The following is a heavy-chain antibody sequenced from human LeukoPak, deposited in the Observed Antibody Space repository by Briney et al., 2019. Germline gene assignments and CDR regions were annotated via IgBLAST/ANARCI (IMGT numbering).Heavy chain of an antibody. CDR1: GFSLSMYW. CDR2: IRSDGVEK. V-gene: IGHV3-7*03. CDR3: AREFTGYGNTDY. J-gene: IGHJ4*02. D-gene: IGHD5-12*01. Sequence: GGSLRLSCTAAGFSLSMYWMSWVRQAPRKGLEWVANIRSDGVEKYYVDSVRGRFTISTDTAKNTLYLQMNSLRADDTAVYYCAREFTGYGNTDYWGQGTLVTVSS.